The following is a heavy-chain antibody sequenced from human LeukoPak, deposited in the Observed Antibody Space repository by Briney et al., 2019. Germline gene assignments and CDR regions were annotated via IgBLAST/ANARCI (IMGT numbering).Heavy chain of an antibody. CDR2: IYTSGST. Sequence: SETLSLTCTVSGGSISSYYWSWLRQPAGKGLEWIGRIYTSGSTNYNPSLKSRVTMSVDTSKNQFPLKLSSVTAADTAVYYCARAPSDSSGYSSYYYYMDVWGKGTTVTVSS. CDR1: GGSISSYY. CDR3: ARAPSDSSGYSSYYYYMDV. V-gene: IGHV4-4*07. D-gene: IGHD3-22*01. J-gene: IGHJ6*03.